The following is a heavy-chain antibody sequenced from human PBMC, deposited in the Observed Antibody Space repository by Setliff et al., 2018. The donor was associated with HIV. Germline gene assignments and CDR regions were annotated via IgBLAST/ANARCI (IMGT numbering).Heavy chain of an antibody. D-gene: IGHD2-15*01. CDR2: ISSSGTT. Sequence: SETLSLTCVVSDDSFSNYDWTWIRQPPGKALEWIDYISSSGTTNYNPSLRSRVTISIETSNTRFSLWLRSVTAADTATYFCARLGRAIDDGGSSLRLDFWGQGMLVTVSS. CDR3: ARLGRAIDDGGSSLRLDF. V-gene: IGHV4-4*09. CDR1: DDSFSNYD. J-gene: IGHJ4*02.